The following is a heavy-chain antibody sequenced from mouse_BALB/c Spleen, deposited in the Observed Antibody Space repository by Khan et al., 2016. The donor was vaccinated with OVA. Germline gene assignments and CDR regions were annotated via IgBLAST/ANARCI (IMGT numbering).Heavy chain of an antibody. D-gene: IGHD4-1*01. J-gene: IGHJ3*01. CDR1: GFTFSSYS. CDR3: PSHLTGSLAY. Sequence: EVQLVESGGDLVKPGGSLKLSCAASGFTFSSYSLSWVRQIPDKRLEWVATMSSGGDYTYYPDGVKGRFNISRDNAKNTLYLQMSSLKDEATAIYDCPSHLTGSLAYWGQGTLVTVS. V-gene: IGHV5-6*01. CDR2: MSSGGDYT.